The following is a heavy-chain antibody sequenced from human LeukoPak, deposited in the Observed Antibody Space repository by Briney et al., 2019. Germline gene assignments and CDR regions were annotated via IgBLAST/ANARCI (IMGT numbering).Heavy chain of an antibody. J-gene: IGHJ2*01. CDR1: GFTFSSYG. D-gene: IGHD3-22*01. CDR2: IWYDGSNK. Sequence: GRSLRLSCAASGFTFSSYGMHWVRQAPGKGLGWVAVIWYDGSNKYYADSVKGRFTISRDNSKNTLYLQMNSLRAEDTAVYYCARDHGGYLIYWYFDLWGRGTLVTVSS. CDR3: ARDHGGYLIYWYFDL. V-gene: IGHV3-33*01.